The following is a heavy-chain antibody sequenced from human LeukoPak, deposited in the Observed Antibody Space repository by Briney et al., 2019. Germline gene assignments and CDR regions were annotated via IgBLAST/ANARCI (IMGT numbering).Heavy chain of an antibody. CDR1: GGSFSGYY. D-gene: IGHD6-13*01. J-gene: IGHJ4*02. CDR2: INHSGST. V-gene: IGHV4-34*01. Sequence: PSETLSLTCAVYGGSFSGYYWSWIRQPPGKGLEWIGEINHSGSTNYNPSLKSRVTISVDTSKNQFSLKLSSVTAADTAVYYCARVTQQLSFDYWGQGTLVTVSS. CDR3: ARVTQQLSFDY.